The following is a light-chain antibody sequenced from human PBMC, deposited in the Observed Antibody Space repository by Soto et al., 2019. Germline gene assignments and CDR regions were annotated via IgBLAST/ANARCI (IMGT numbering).Light chain of an antibody. CDR2: EVS. CDR1: SSDVGGYNY. J-gene: IGLJ3*02. V-gene: IGLV2-14*01. Sequence: QSALTQPASVSGSPGQSITISCTGTSSDVGGYNYVSWYQQHPGKAPKLMIYEVSKRPSGVSNRFSGSKSGNTASLTISGLQAEDEADYYCNSYTSSNTLNWVFGGGTKLTVL. CDR3: NSYTSSNTLNWV.